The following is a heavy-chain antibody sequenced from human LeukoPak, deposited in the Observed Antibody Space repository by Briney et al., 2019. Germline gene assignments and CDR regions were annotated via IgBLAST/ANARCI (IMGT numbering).Heavy chain of an antibody. CDR3: VRERDRGIDVADDFHY. J-gene: IGHJ4*02. V-gene: IGHV3-23*01. Sequence: PGGSLRLSCAASGFSFSMYSMAWVRQAPGKGLEWVSVINDRGGYIQDADSVKGRFTISRDNYQNTLFLQMNSLRAEDTAVYYCVRERDRGIDVADDFHYWGQGTLVTLSS. D-gene: IGHD6-19*01. CDR2: INDRGGYI. CDR1: GFSFSMYS.